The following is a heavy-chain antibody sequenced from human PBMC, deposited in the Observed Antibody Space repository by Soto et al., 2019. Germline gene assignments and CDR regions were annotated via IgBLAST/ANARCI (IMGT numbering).Heavy chain of an antibody. CDR1: GGTFSSYA. J-gene: IGHJ6*02. D-gene: IGHD2-2*01. V-gene: IGHV1-69*01. CDR2: IIPISDTT. CDR3: ARSQGSSTSLEIYYYYYYGMDG. Sequence: QVQLVQSGAEVKKPGSSVKVSCKASGGTFSSYAISWVRQAPGQGLEWIGGIIPISDTTNYAQKFQGRVTITADESTSTAYMELSRLRSEDTAVYYCARSQGSSTSLEIYYYYYYGMDGWGQGTTVTVSS.